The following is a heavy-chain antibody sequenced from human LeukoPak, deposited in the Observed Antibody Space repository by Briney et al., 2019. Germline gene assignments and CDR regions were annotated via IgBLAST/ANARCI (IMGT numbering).Heavy chain of an antibody. D-gene: IGHD3-3*01. J-gene: IGHJ4*02. CDR2: ISWNSGSI. CDR3: AKDRAAFSLNYFDY. Sequence: GGSLRLSCAASGFTFDDYAMHWVRQAPGKGLEWVSGISWNSGSIGYADSVKGRFTISRDNAKNSLYLQMNSLRAKDTALYYCAKDRAAFSLNYFDYWGQGTLVTVSS. V-gene: IGHV3-9*01. CDR1: GFTFDDYA.